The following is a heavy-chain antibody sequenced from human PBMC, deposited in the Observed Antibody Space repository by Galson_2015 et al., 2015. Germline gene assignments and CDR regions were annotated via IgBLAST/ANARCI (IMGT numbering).Heavy chain of an antibody. Sequence: QSGAEVKKPGESLTISCKGSGYSFTSYWIGWVRQMPGKGLEWMGIIYPGDSDTRYSPSFQGQVTISADKSISTAYLQWSSLKASDTAMYYCASHVNIVANGWYFDLWDRGTLVTVPS. D-gene: IGHD5-12*01. CDR2: IYPGDSDT. J-gene: IGHJ2*01. CDR3: ASHVNIVANGWYFDL. CDR1: GYSFTSYW. V-gene: IGHV5-51*01.